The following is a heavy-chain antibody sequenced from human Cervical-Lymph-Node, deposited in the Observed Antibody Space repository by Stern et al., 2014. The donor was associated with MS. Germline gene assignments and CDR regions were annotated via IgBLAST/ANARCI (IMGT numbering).Heavy chain of an antibody. CDR2: IFGDDDE. CDR3: AHTTVSFDEAYGLDV. Sequence: QVTLKESGPTLVKPTQTLTLTCTCSGFSLNTDGVGVGWIRQPPGKALEWLAVIFGDDDERYSPSLKSRLDITKDTSKNQVVLTMAKRDPVDTATYYCAHTTVSFDEAYGLDVWGQGTTVTVSS. J-gene: IGHJ6*02. CDR1: GFSLNTDGVG. D-gene: IGHD4-17*01. V-gene: IGHV2-5*02.